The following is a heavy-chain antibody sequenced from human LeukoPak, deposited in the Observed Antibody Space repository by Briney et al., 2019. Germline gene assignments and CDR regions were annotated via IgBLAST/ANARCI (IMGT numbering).Heavy chain of an antibody. CDR2: IYATGST. V-gene: IGHV4-61*02. D-gene: IGHD1-26*01. J-gene: IGHJ5*02. CDR3: ARGVGSSESNWFDP. Sequence: PSQTLSLTCTVSGGSISSGNYYWSWIRQPAGKGLEWIVRIYATGSTNYNPSLKSRVTISIDKSKNQFSLKLSSVTAADTAVYYCARGVGSSESNWFDPWGQGTLATVSS. CDR1: GGSISSGNYY.